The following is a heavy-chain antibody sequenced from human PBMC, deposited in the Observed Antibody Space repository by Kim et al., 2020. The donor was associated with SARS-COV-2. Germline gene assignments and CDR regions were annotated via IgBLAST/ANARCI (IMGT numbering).Heavy chain of an antibody. J-gene: IGHJ3*02. V-gene: IGHV3-11*06. CDR1: GFTFSDYY. D-gene: IGHD6-19*01. CDR2: ISSSSSYT. CDR3: ARVGGRGYSSGWYGGADDAFDI. Sequence: GGSLRLSCAASGFTFSDYYMSWIRQAPGKGLEWVSYISSSSSYTNYADSVKGRFTISRDNAKNSLYLQMNSLRAEDTAVYYCARVGGRGYSSGWYGGADDAFDIWGQGTMVTVSS.